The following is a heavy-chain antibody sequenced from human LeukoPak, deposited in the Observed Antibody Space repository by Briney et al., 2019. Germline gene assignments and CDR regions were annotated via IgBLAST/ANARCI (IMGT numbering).Heavy chain of an antibody. CDR3: ARGYGSGRTFDY. J-gene: IGHJ4*02. CDR2: INPNSGGT. V-gene: IGHV1-2*02. D-gene: IGHD3-10*01. CDR1: GYTFTGYY. Sequence: ASVKVSCKASGYTFTGYYIHWVRQAPGQGLEWMGWINPNSGGTNYAQKFQGRVTMTGDTSISTAYMELSRLRSDDTAVYYCARGYGSGRTFDYWGQGTLVTVSS.